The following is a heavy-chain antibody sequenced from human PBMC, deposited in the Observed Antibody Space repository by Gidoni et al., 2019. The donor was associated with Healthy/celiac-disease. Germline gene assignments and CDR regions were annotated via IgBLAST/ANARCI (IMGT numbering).Heavy chain of an antibody. Sequence: QVQLVQSGAEVKKPGASVKVSCKASGYTFTGYYMHWVRQAPGQGLEWMGWINPNSGGTNYAQKFQGRVTMTRDTSISTAYMELSRLRSDDTAVYYCARVVDRSDLWYSSGWYPSHFSLDYWGQGTLVTVSS. CDR1: GYTFTGYY. D-gene: IGHD6-19*01. CDR2: INPNSGGT. CDR3: ARVVDRSDLWYSSGWYPSHFSLDY. V-gene: IGHV1-2*02. J-gene: IGHJ4*02.